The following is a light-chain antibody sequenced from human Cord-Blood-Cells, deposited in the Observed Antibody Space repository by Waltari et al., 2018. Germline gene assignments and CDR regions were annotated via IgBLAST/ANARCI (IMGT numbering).Light chain of an antibody. CDR1: SGINVGTYR. J-gene: IGLJ3*02. CDR3: MLWPSSAWV. Sequence: QAVLTQPSSLSASPGASASLTCTLRSGINVGTYRIYWYQQKPGSPPQYLLRYKSDSDKQPGSGVPSRFSGSKDASANAGILLISGLQSEDEADYYCMLWPSSAWVFGGGTKLTVL. CDR2: YKSDSDK. V-gene: IGLV5-45*03.